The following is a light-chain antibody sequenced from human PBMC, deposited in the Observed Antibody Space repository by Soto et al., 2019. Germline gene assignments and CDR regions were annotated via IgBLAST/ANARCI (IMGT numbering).Light chain of an antibody. V-gene: IGLV2-14*01. CDR2: EVS. Sequence: ALSQPPPVSASPGQSITISCTGTNSDVGDYNYVSWYQQHPGKAPKLIIYEVSNRPSGISDRFSASKTGNTASLTISGLQADDEADYYCCFYTTTTTQVYGPGTKVTVL. J-gene: IGLJ1*01. CDR3: CFYTTTTTQV. CDR1: NSDVGDYNY.